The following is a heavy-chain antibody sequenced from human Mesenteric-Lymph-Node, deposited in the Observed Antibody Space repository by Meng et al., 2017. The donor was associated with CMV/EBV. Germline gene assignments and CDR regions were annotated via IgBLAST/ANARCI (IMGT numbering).Heavy chain of an antibody. CDR1: FTNYA. D-gene: IGHD3-9*01. CDR3: AREGRHYDILTGYYPPSPDY. V-gene: IGHV7-4-1*02. Sequence: FTNYAMNWVRPAPGQGLEWMGWINTNTGNPTYAQGFTGRFVFSLDTSVSAAYLHITSLRADDTAVYYCAREGRHYDILTGYYPPSPDYWGQGTLVTVSS. J-gene: IGHJ4*02. CDR2: INTNTGNP.